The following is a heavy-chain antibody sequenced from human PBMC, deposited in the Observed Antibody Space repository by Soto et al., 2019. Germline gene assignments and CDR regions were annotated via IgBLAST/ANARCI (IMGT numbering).Heavy chain of an antibody. CDR1: GFIFDDYA. CDR3: AKDMYGRAADYGMDV. D-gene: IGHD6-13*01. V-gene: IGHV3-9*01. CDR2: ISWNSGTI. Sequence: EVQLVESGGGLVQPGRSLRLSCAASGFIFDDYAMHWVRQAPGKGLEWVSGISWNSGTIGYADSVKGRFTISRDNAKNSLYLQMNSLRAEDTASYYCAKDMYGRAADYGMDVWGQGTTVTVSS. J-gene: IGHJ6*02.